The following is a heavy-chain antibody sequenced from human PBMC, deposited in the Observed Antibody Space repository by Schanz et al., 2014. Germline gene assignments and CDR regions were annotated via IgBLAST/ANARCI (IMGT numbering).Heavy chain of an antibody. Sequence: GQLAESGGGLVQPGGSLRLSCAVSGFTVSSNHMSWVRQAPGKGLEWVSDISSGSSYANYADSVKGRFTISRDNSKNTLYLQMNSLRADDTAVYFCARAHGNNWYGKGLDYWGQGTLVTVSS. D-gene: IGHD1-1*01. J-gene: IGHJ4*02. CDR3: ARAHGNNWYGKGLDY. CDR2: ISSGSSYA. V-gene: IGHV3-11*06. CDR1: GFTVSSNH.